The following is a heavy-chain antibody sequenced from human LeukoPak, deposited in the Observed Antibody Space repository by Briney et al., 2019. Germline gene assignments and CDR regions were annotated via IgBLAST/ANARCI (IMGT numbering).Heavy chain of an antibody. CDR1: GFTFSSYG. J-gene: IGHJ4*02. D-gene: IGHD2/OR15-2a*01. CDR3: ARDVKALRYYFDY. Sequence: PGGSLRLSCAASGFTFSSYGMPWVRQAPGKGLEWVAVIWYDGSNKYYADSVKGRFTISRDNSKNTLYLQMNSLRAEDTAVYYCARDVKALRYYFDYWGQGTLVTVSS. CDR2: IWYDGSNK. V-gene: IGHV3-33*01.